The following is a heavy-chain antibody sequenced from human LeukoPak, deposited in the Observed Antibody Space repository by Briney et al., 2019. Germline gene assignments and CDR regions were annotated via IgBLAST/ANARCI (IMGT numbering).Heavy chain of an antibody. D-gene: IGHD5-12*01. V-gene: IGHV1-8*01. CDR1: GYTFTSYD. CDR3: ARVDIVATMAFDY. Sequence: ASVKVSCKASGYTFTSYDINWVRQATGQGLEWMGWMNPNSGNTGYAQKFQGRVTMTRNTSISTAYMELRSLRSDDTAVYYCARVDIVATMAFDYWGQGTLVTVSS. J-gene: IGHJ4*02. CDR2: MNPNSGNT.